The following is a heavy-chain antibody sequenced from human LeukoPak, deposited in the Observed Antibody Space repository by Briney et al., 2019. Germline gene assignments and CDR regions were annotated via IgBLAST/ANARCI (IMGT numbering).Heavy chain of an antibody. J-gene: IGHJ6*03. V-gene: IGHV3-33*06. D-gene: IGHD2-15*01. CDR1: GFTFSSYG. CDR3: AKGQGGYYYYMDV. CDR2: IWYDGSNK. Sequence: GRSLRLSCAASGFTFSSYGMHWVRQAPGKGLEWVAVIWYDGSNKYYADSVKGRFTISRDNSENTLYLQMNSLRAEDTAVYYCAKGQGGYYYYMDVWGKGTTVTVSS.